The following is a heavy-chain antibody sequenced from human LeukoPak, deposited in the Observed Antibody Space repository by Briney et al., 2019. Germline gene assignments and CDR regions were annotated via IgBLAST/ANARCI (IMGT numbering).Heavy chain of an antibody. CDR1: GDSINSSS. CDR2: ISNSGHT. V-gene: IGHV4-59*01. CDR3: VRRAVAYDWTYGARGADNWFDP. D-gene: IGHD1-20*01. Sequence: SETLSLTCTVSGDSINSSSWSWIRQPPGKRLEWIGSISNSGHTNYNPSLKSRLTVSIDTSKNHFSLKLSSVTAADSAVYYCVRRAVAYDWTYGARGADNWFDPWGQGALVTVSS. J-gene: IGHJ5*02.